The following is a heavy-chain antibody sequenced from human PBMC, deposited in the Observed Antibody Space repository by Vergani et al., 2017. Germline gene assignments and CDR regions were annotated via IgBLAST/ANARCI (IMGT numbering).Heavy chain of an antibody. CDR2: INHSGST. Sequence: QVQLQQWGAGLLKPSETLSLTCAVYGGSFSGYYWSWIRQPPGKGLEWIGEINHSGSTNYNPSLKSRVTISVDTSKNQFSLKLSSVTAADTAVYYCAGNRIVVVPAAAASRGYYYYYMDVWGKGTTVTVSS. V-gene: IGHV4-34*01. D-gene: IGHD2-2*01. CDR1: GGSFSGYY. J-gene: IGHJ6*03. CDR3: AGNRIVVVPAAAASRGYYYYYMDV.